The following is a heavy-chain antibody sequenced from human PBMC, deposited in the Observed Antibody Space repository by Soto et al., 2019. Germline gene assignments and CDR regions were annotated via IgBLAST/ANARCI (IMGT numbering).Heavy chain of an antibody. CDR3: ARDPDPYGDYGGYYYYYMDV. D-gene: IGHD4-17*01. CDR2: IWYDGSNK. Sequence: TGGSLRLSCAASGFTFSSYGMHWVRQAPGKGLEWVAVIWYDGSNKYYADSVKGRFTISRDNSKNTLYLQMNSLRAEDTAVYYCARDPDPYGDYGGYYYYYMDVWGKGTTVTVSS. V-gene: IGHV3-33*01. CDR1: GFTFSSYG. J-gene: IGHJ6*03.